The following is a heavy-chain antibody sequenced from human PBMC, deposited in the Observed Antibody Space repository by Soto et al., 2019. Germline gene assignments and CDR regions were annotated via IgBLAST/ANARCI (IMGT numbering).Heavy chain of an antibody. V-gene: IGHV1-18*01. CDR2: ISAYNGNT. J-gene: IGHJ4*02. CDR3: ARAPNYYGSGHHDY. Sequence: ASVKVSCKASGYTFTSYGISWVRQAPGQGLEWMGWISAYNGNTNYAQKLQGRVTMTTDTSTSTAYMELRSLRSDDTAVYYCARAPNYYGSGHHDYWGQGTLVTVSS. D-gene: IGHD3-10*01. CDR1: GYTFTSYG.